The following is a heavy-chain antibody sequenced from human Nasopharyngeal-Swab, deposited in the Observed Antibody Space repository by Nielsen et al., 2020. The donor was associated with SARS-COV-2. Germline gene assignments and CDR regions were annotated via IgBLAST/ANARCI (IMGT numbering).Heavy chain of an antibody. V-gene: IGHV4-4*07. D-gene: IGHD3-9*01. J-gene: IGHJ5*02. CDR3: ARIELRYFDGVVSNGWFDP. CDR2: IYTSGST. CDR1: GGSISSYY. Sequence: GSLRLSCTVSGGSISSYYWSWIRQPAGKGLEWIGRIYTSGSTNYNPSLKSRVTISVDTSKNQFSLRLSSLTAADTAVYYCARIELRYFDGVVSNGWFDPWGQGTLVTVSS.